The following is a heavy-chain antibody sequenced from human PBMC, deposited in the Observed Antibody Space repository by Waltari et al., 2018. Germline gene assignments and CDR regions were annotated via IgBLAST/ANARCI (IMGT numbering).Heavy chain of an antibody. D-gene: IGHD3-3*01. J-gene: IGHJ6*02. CDR3: AKHGGFWNHAGFTFQGLDV. CDR2: IYTHNNV. Sequence: QVQLRESGPGLVKPSETLSLTCSVSGASLGSNVAYWSWIRQPAGKGLEWIGRIYTHNNVIYNRSLTRRVSMAVDTSKNQVSLSLRSVTAADTAVYFCAKHGGFWNHAGFTFQGLDVRGHGTAVSVSS. CDR1: GASLGSNVAY. V-gene: IGHV4-61*02.